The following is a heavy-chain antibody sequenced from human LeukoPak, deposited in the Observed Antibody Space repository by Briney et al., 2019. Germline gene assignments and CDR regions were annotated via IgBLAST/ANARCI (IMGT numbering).Heavy chain of an antibody. CDR3: ARDRYDYIAAAGMEFDY. Sequence: ASVKVSCKASGCTFSSYAISWVRQAPGQGLEWMGGIIPIFGTANYAQKFQGRVTITADKSTSTAYIELSSLRSEDTAVYYCARDRYDYIAAAGMEFDYWGQGTLVTVSS. D-gene: IGHD6-13*01. CDR1: GCTFSSYA. J-gene: IGHJ4*02. CDR2: IIPIFGTA. V-gene: IGHV1-69*06.